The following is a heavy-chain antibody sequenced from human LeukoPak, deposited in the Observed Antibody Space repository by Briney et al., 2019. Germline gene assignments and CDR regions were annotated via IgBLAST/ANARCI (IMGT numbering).Heavy chain of an antibody. D-gene: IGHD3-3*01. J-gene: IGHJ4*02. CDR3: ARGPTDYDFWSGYYP. CDR2: INHSGST. Sequence: PSETLSLTCNVSGGSFSSSSYYWGWLRQPPGMGLEWFVNINHSGSTNYNPSLKSRVTISVDTSKNQFSLKLSSVTAADTAVYYCARGPTDYDFWSGYYPWGQGTLVTVSS. CDR1: GGSFSSSSYY. V-gene: IGHV4-39*07.